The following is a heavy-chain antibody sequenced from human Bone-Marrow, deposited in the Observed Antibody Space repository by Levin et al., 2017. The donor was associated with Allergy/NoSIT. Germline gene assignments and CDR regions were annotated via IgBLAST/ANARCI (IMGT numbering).Heavy chain of an antibody. Sequence: GGSLRLSCAASGFTFSTYWMHWVRQAPGKGLVWVSRIQSNGKTNYADSVKGRFTISRVNAKNTLYLQMNSLTVEDTAVYYCARDRFYSDSGSNFSWFDPWGQGTLVTVSS. CDR2: IQSNGKT. CDR1: GFTFSTYW. D-gene: IGHD3-10*01. J-gene: IGHJ5*02. V-gene: IGHV3-74*01. CDR3: ARDRFYSDSGSNFSWFDP.